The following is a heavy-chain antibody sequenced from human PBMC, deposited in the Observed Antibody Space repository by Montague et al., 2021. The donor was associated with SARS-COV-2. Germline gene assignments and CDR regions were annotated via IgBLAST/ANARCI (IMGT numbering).Heavy chain of an antibody. CDR3: ARLGDGEVPSPMLGVVTYDSYYYMDV. D-gene: IGHD2-2*01. CDR1: GGSFSTYS. J-gene: IGHJ6*03. V-gene: IGHV4-34*01. Sequence: SETLSLTCAVHGGSFSTYSWNWIRQPPGKGLEWIGEIHHGGSTNYNPSLKSRVTISADTSKNHFSLKLTSVAAADTAVYYWARLGDGEVPSPMLGVVTYDSYYYMDVWGKGTTVTVSS. CDR2: IHHGGST.